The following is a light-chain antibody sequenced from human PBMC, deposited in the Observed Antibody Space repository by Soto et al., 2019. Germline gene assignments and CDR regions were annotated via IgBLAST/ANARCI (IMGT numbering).Light chain of an antibody. CDR2: IND. CDR1: SSNIAGNT. Sequence: QSALTQPPSLSGTPGQRVTISCSGSSSNIAGNTVHWYQHLPGTAPKLLIYINDQRHSGVPGRFSASTSGTSASLAISGLQSDDEADYYCATWDDDLNAAVFGGGTQLTVL. CDR3: ATWDDDLNAAV. V-gene: IGLV1-44*01. J-gene: IGLJ7*01.